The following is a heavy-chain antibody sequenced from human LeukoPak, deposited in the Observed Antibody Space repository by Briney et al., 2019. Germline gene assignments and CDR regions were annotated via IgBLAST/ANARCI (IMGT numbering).Heavy chain of an antibody. V-gene: IGHV1-69*05. CDR2: IIPIFGTA. Sequence: SVKVSCKASRYAFSASGISWVRQAPGQGLEWMGGIIPIFGTANYAQKFQGRVTITTDESTSTAYMELSSLRSEDTAVYYCARSVGDGYNCYYWGQGTLVTVSS. CDR3: ARSVGDGYNCYY. J-gene: IGHJ4*02. D-gene: IGHD5-24*01. CDR1: RYAFSASG.